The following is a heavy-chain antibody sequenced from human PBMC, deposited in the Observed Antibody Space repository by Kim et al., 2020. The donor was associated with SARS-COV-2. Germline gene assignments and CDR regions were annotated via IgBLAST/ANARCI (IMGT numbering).Heavy chain of an antibody. D-gene: IGHD1-1*01. J-gene: IGHJ4*02. CDR2: MNPKSGNP. V-gene: IGHV7-4-1*02. Sequence: ASVKVSCKASGYTFSSYDMNWVRQAPGQGLEWMGWMNPKSGNPAYAQGFTGRFVFSLDTSVSTAYLQLSSLKAEDTAVYYCARSPLTNGRVGLSFDYWGQGTLVTVSS. CDR3: ARSPLTNGRVGLSFDY. CDR1: GYTFSSYD.